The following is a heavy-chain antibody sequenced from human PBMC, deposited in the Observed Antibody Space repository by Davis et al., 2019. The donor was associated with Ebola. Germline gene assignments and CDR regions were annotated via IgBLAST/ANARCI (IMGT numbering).Heavy chain of an antibody. J-gene: IGHJ6*02. CDR1: GDSVSRAG. CDR3: VRGWGRSGLDV. V-gene: IGHV6-1*01. D-gene: IGHD3-16*01. Sequence: HSQTLSLTCAISGDSVSRAGWNWIRQSPSRGLEWLGRTYYKSKWYNDYAVSVKSRITINPDTSTNQLSLQLNSVTPEDTAVYYCVRGWGRSGLDVWGQGTTVTVSS. CDR2: TYYKSKWYN.